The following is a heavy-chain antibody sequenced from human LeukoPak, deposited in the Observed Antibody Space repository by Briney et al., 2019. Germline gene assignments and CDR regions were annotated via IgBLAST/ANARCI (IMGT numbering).Heavy chain of an antibody. V-gene: IGHV3-30*02. CDR2: IRYDGSNK. J-gene: IGHJ6*03. CDR3: ANAFHYYYYMDV. CDR1: GFTFSSYG. Sequence: GGSLRLSCAASGFTFSSYGTHWVRQAPGKGLEWVAFIRYDGSNKYYADSVKGRFTISRDNSKNTLCLQMNSLRAEDTAVYYCANAFHYYYYMDVWGKGTTVTVSS.